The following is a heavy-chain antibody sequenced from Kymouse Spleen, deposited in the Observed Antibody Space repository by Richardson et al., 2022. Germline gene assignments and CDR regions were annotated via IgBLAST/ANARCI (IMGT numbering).Heavy chain of an antibody. J-gene: IGHJ6*02. CDR2: ISSSSSYI. CDR3: AREGVTMVRGVIDYYYYYGMDV. CDR1: GFTFSSYS. D-gene: IGHD3-10*01. V-gene: IGHV3-21*03. Sequence: EVQLVESGGGLVKPGGSLRLSCAASGFTFSSYSMNWVRQAPGKGLEWVSSISSSSSYIYYADSVKGRFTISRDNAKNSLYLQMNSLRAEDTAVYYCAREGVTMVRGVIDYYYYYGMDVWGQGTTVTVSS.